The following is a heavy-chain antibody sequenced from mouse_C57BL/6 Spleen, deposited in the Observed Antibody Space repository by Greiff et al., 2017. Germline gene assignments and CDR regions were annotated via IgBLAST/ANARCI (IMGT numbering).Heavy chain of an antibody. V-gene: IGHV1-69*01. Sequence: QVQLQQPGAELVMPGASVKLSCKASGYTFTSYWMHWVKQRPGQGLEWIGEIDPSDSYTNYNQKFKCKSTLTVDKASSTAYRKLSSLTSEDSAVYYCARYYYGISYFYWYFDVWGTGTTVTVSS. D-gene: IGHD1-1*01. CDR1: GYTFTSYW. CDR3: ARYYYGISYFYWYFDV. J-gene: IGHJ1*03. CDR2: IDPSDSYT.